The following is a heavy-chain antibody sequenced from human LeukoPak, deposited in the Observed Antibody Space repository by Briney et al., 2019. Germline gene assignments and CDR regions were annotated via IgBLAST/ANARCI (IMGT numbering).Heavy chain of an antibody. CDR3: ARDSRHVVPSYYFDY. J-gene: IGHJ4*02. V-gene: IGHV3-30-3*01. CDR2: ISYDGSNK. D-gene: IGHD2-2*01. Sequence: PGGSLRLSCAASGFTFSSYAMHWVRQAPGKGLEWVAVISYDGSNKYYADSVKGRFTISRDNSKNTLYLQMNSLRAEDTAVYYCARDSRHVVPSYYFDYWGQGTLVTVSS. CDR1: GFTFSSYA.